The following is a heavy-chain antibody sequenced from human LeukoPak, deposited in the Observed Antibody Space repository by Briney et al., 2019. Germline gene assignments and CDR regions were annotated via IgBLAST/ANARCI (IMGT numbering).Heavy chain of an antibody. Sequence: PSETLSLTCTVSGGSISSSSYYWGWIRQPPGKGLEWIGSIYYSGSTYYNPSLKSRVTISVDTSKNQFSLKLSSVTAADTAVYYCARRYSSGRSGDYYYMDVWGKGTTVTVSS. CDR1: GGSISSSSYY. CDR2: IYYSGST. J-gene: IGHJ6*03. D-gene: IGHD6-19*01. V-gene: IGHV4-39*01. CDR3: ARRYSSGRSGDYYYMDV.